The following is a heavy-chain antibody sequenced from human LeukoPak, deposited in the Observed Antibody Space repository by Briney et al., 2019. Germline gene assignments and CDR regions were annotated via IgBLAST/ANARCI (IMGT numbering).Heavy chain of an antibody. CDR2: IYYSGST. V-gene: IGHV4-59*08. Sequence: PSETLSLTCTVSGGSISSYYWSWIRQPPGKGLEGIGYIYYSGSTNYNPSLKSRVTISVDTSKNQFSLKLSSVTAADTAVYYCARSYYDSSGYHFDYWGQGTLVTVSS. CDR3: ARSYYDSSGYHFDY. J-gene: IGHJ4*02. CDR1: GGSISSYY. D-gene: IGHD3-22*01.